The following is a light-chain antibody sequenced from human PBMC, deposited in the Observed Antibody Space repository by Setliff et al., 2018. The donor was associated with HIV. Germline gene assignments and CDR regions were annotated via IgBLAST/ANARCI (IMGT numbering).Light chain of an antibody. V-gene: IGLV2-11*01. CDR3: CSYAGRYTYV. CDR1: SSDVGVYNY. J-gene: IGLJ1*01. CDR2: DVN. Sequence: QSVLTQPRSVSGSPGQSVTISCTGTSSDVGVYNYVSWYQQHPGKAPKLMIYDVNERPSGVPDRFSGSKSGNTASLTISGLQAEDEADYYCCSYAGRYTYVFGTGTKVTVL.